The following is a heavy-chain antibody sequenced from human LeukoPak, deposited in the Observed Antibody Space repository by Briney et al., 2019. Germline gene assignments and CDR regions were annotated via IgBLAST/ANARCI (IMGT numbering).Heavy chain of an antibody. CDR1: GGSITGSH. D-gene: IGHD5-24*01. CDR3: ARHERDVSLDHALDI. CDR2: IYSSGTT. Sequence: SETLSLTCTVSGGSITGSHWSWLRQSAGKGLEWIGRIYSSGTTNYNPSLKSRVTILVDTSKNQFSLKLSSVTAADTAVYYCARHERDVSLDHALDIWGQGTMVTVSS. J-gene: IGHJ3*02. V-gene: IGHV4-4*07.